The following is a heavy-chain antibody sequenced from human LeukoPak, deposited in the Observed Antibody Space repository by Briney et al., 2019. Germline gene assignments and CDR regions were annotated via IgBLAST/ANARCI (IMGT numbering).Heavy chain of an antibody. V-gene: IGHV4-38-2*02. CDR1: GYSISSTYY. CDR2: IYHSGST. CDR3: ACSSGYSSSWYNWFDP. Sequence: SETLSLTCTVSGYSISSTYYWGWIRQPPGKGLEWIGSIYHSGSTYYNPSLKSRVTISVDTSKNQFSLKLSSVTAADTAVYYCACSSGYSSSWYNWFDPWGQGTLVTVSS. D-gene: IGHD6-13*01. J-gene: IGHJ5*02.